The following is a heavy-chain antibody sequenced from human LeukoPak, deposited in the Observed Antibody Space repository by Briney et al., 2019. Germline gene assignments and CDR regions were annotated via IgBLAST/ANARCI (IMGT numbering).Heavy chain of an antibody. V-gene: IGHV4-59*01. D-gene: IGHD2-21*02. CDR1: GGSMSPYY. CDR3: AREVGDSDSDNWFDP. J-gene: IGHJ5*02. Sequence: SQTLFLTSAVTGGSMSPYYCSWIRQPPGKGLEWIGYVYYSGSTNYNPSLKSRVTISLDTSKNQFSLNLTSVTAADTAVYYCAREVGDSDSDNWFDPWGQGTLVTVSS. CDR2: VYYSGST.